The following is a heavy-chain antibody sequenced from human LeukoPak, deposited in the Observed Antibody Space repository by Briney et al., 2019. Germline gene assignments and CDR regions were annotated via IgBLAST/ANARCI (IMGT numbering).Heavy chain of an antibody. CDR1: GFTFSSYG. CDR3: AKTYYDFWSGYYDY. V-gene: IGHV3-30*18. D-gene: IGHD3-3*01. Sequence: GRSLRLSCAASGFTFSSYGMHWVRQAPGKGLEWLAVISYDGSNKYYADSVKGRFTISRDNSKNTLYLQMNSLRAEDTAVYYCAKTYYDFWSGYYDYWGQGTLVTVSS. CDR2: ISYDGSNK. J-gene: IGHJ4*02.